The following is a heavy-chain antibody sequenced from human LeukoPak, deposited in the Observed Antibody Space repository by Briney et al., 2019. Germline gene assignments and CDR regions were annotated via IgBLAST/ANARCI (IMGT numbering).Heavy chain of an antibody. V-gene: IGHV3-23*01. CDR1: GFTFSAYG. CDR2: VSGADGTT. Sequence: GGSLRLSCAASGFTFSAYGMSWVRQSPRKGLEWVSGVSGADGTTYYADSVKGRFTISRDNSKSTLYLQMNNLRAEDTAVYYRAKHWSYCSTTSCFFNYYYYYMDVWGKGTTVTVSS. D-gene: IGHD2-2*01. CDR3: AKHWSYCSTTSCFFNYYYYYMDV. J-gene: IGHJ6*03.